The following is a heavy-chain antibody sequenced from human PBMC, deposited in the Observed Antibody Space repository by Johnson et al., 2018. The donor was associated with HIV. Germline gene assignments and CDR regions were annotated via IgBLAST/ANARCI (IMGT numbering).Heavy chain of an antibody. V-gene: IGHV3-30-3*01. CDR3: AKVLKAGGRMNDGFDI. J-gene: IGHJ3*02. CDR2: ISYDGSNK. CDR1: GFTFSSYA. Sequence: QVQLVESGGGLVKPGGSLRLSCAASGFTFSSYAMHWVRQAPGKGLEWVAVISYDGSNKYYADSVKGRFTISRDSSKNTLYLQMNSLRPEDTAVYYCAKVLKAGGRMNDGFDIGGQGTMVTVSS. D-gene: IGHD1-26*01.